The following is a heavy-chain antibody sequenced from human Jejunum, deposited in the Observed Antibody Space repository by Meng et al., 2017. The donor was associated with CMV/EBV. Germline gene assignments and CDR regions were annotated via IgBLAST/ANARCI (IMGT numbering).Heavy chain of an antibody. V-gene: IGHV3-15*01. D-gene: IGHD1-26*01. CDR1: GSTFRDDW. CDR3: TRGGPHGSYFDY. CDR2: IKSEGAGGNI. J-gene: IGHJ4*02. Sequence: GSTFRDDWMTWVRQAPGKGLEWVGRIKSEGAGGNIEYAPPVESRFTISRDDSKNTLYLQMNSLKTEDTGVYYCTRGGPHGSYFDYWGQGARVTVSS.